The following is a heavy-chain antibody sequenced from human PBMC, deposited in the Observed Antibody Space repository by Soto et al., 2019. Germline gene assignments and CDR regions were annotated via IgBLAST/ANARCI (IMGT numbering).Heavy chain of an antibody. CDR1: GGSISSSNW. D-gene: IGHD3-22*01. CDR2: IYHSGST. V-gene: IGHV4-4*02. CDR3: ARGENYYDSSGYYDAFDI. Sequence: TSETLSLTCAVSGGSISSSNWWSWVRQPPGKGLEWIGEIYHSGSTNYNPSLKSRVTISVDKSKNQFSLKLSSVTAADTAVYYCARGENYYDSSGYYDAFDIWGQGTMVTVSS. J-gene: IGHJ3*02.